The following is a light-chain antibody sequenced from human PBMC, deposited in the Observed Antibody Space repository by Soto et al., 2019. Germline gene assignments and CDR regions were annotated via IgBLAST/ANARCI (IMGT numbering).Light chain of an antibody. CDR2: GAS. Sequence: EIVMTQSPVTLFLSPGDTATLSCRASQSVANNLAWFQQRPGQAPRLLVYGASATATGIPARFSGSGSGTEFTLTISSLQSEDFAVYYCQQYNDWPRTFGQGTKVEIK. V-gene: IGKV3-15*01. CDR3: QQYNDWPRT. J-gene: IGKJ1*01. CDR1: QSVANN.